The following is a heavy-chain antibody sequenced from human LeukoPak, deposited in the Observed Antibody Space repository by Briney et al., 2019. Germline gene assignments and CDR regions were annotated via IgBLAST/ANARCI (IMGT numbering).Heavy chain of an antibody. CDR3: VKGRRRGYAHGTLES. V-gene: IGHV3-48*04. Sequence: QPGGSLRLSCAASGFTFSSYSMNWVRQAPGKGLEWVSYISSSSSTIYYADSVKGRFTISRDNNKNSLYLQMNGLRTDDTGLYYCVKGRRRGYAHGTLESWGQGTLVTVSS. CDR2: ISSSSSTI. D-gene: IGHD5-18*01. J-gene: IGHJ4*02. CDR1: GFTFSSYS.